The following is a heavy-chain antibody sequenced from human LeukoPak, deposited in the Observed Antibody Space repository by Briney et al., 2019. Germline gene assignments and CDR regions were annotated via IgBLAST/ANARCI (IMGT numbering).Heavy chain of an antibody. Sequence: GGSLRLSCAASGFTFSSYGMHWVRQAPGKGLEWVAVISYDGSNKYYADSVKGRFTISRDNSKNTLYLQMNSLRAEDTAVYYCAKVGLDYYGSSGYYYDSGDYWGQGTLVTVSS. CDR2: ISYDGSNK. D-gene: IGHD3-22*01. CDR1: GFTFSSYG. CDR3: AKVGLDYYGSSGYYYDSGDY. V-gene: IGHV3-30*18. J-gene: IGHJ4*02.